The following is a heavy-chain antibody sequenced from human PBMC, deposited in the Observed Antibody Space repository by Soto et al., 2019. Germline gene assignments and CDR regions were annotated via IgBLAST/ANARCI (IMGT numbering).Heavy chain of an antibody. CDR1: GFTFSSFW. J-gene: IGHJ4*03. CDR3: ARDHMTSWSTMDY. D-gene: IGHD1-26*01. V-gene: IGHV3-7*01. CDR2: IMPDGSEE. Sequence: GGSLRLSCAASGFTFSSFWISWVRQAPGKGLEWVANIMPDGSEEFYVDSVKGRFSISRDNAKNLVHLQMNSLRAEDTGIYFCARDHMTSWSTMDYWGEG.